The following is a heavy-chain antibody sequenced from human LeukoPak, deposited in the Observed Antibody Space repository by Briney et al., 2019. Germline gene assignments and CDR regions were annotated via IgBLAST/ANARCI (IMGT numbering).Heavy chain of an antibody. D-gene: IGHD1-26*01. CDR3: ARNGGSYSFDF. V-gene: IGHV4-59*01. J-gene: IGHJ4*02. CDR2: MYYSGST. Sequence: SETLSLTCNVSGGSISSYYWSWIRQPPGKGLEWIGYMYYSGSTNYNPSLKSRVTILVDTSRNQFSLKLRSVTAADTAVYYCARNGGSYSFDFWGQGTLVTASS. CDR1: GGSISSYY.